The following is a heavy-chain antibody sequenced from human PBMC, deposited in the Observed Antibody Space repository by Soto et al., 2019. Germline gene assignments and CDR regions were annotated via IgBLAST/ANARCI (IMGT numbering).Heavy chain of an antibody. CDR2: ISYDGNNK. CDR3: VTVISGTSCPAY. CDR1: GFTFSGYA. V-gene: IGHV3-30*01. Sequence: QVQLVESGGGVVQPGRSLRLSCAASGFTFSGYAMYWVRQAPGKGLDWVAVISYDGNNKYYADSVKGQFTISRDNSKNTVYLQMNNLRPEDTAVYYCVTVISGTSCPAYWGQGTLVTVSS. J-gene: IGHJ4*02. D-gene: IGHD2-2*01.